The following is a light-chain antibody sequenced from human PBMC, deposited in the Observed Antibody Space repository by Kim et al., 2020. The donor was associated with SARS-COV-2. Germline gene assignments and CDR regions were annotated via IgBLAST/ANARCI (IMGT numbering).Light chain of an antibody. CDR3: LQHSTYPST. V-gene: IGKV1-17*01. CDR1: QDIRKE. J-gene: IGKJ5*01. Sequence: ASVGDRVTITCRARQDIRKELGWYQQKPGRAPKRLIYGASSLQSGVPSRVSGSGSGTEFTLTISSVQPEDFATYFCLQHSTYPSTFGQGTRLEIK. CDR2: GAS.